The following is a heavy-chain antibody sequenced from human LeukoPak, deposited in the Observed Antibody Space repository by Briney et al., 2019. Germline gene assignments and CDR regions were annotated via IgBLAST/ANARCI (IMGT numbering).Heavy chain of an antibody. CDR1: GGTFSSYA. D-gene: IGHD2-2*01. CDR2: IIPIFGTA. Sequence: GSSVKVSCKASGGTFSSYAISWVRQAPGQGLEWMGGIIPIFGTANYAQKFQGRVTITADESTSTAYMELSSLRSEDTAVYYCAKGNLPAAIGAQDYYYYYMDVWGKGTTVTISS. J-gene: IGHJ6*03. CDR3: AKGNLPAAIGAQDYYYYYMDV. V-gene: IGHV1-69*01.